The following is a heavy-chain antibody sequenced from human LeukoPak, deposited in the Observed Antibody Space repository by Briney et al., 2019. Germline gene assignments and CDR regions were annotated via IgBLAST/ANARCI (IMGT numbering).Heavy chain of an antibody. V-gene: IGHV3-64D*06. CDR2: ISSNGGST. D-gene: IGHD5-24*01. CDR1: GFTFSSYA. CDR3: ARDLLGLHGF. J-gene: IGHJ4*02. Sequence: GRSLRLSCSASGFTFSSYAMHWGRQAPGKGLKYFSAISSNGGSTYYADSVKGRFTISRDNSKNTLYLQMSSLRVEDTAVYYCARDLLGLHGFWGQGTLVTVSS.